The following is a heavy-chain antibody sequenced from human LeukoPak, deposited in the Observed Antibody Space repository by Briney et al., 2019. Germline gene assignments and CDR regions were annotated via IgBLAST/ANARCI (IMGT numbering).Heavy chain of an antibody. V-gene: IGHV3-23*01. D-gene: IGHD3-22*01. CDR2: ISGSGGST. CDR1: GFTFSSYA. J-gene: IGHJ4*02. Sequence: PGGSLRLSCAASGFTFSSYAMSWVRQAPGKGLEWVSAISGSGGSTYYADSVKGRFTISRDNSKNTLCLQMNSLRAEDTAVYYCAKDGSNYYDSSGYYYVGSFDYWGQGTLVTVSS. CDR3: AKDGSNYYDSSGYYYVGSFDY.